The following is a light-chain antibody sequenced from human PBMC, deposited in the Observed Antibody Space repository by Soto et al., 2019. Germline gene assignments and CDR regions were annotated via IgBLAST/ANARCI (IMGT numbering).Light chain of an antibody. CDR2: EVS. V-gene: IGLV2-14*01. Sequence: QSVLAQPASVSGSPGQSVTISCTGTSSDVGAYKYVSWYQQHPGKAPKLMIYEVSNRPSGVSNRFSGSKSGNTASLTISGLQADDEADYYCCSYSTSSTRGVFGGGTKVTVL. CDR3: CSYSTSSTRGV. J-gene: IGLJ3*02. CDR1: SSDVGAYKY.